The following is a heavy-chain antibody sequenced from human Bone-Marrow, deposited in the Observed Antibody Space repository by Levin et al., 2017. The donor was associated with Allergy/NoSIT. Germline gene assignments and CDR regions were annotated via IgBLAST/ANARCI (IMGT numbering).Heavy chain of an antibody. Sequence: GESLKISCAASKFTFSDYYMNWIRQAPGKGLEWVSYISDTSTYTRYADSVKGRFTISRDNAKNSLYLQMHSLRAEDTAVYFCARGRHPAARVVAGGTGYFDLWGRGTLVTVSS. CDR1: KFTFSDYY. CDR3: ARGRHPAARVVAGGTGYFDL. D-gene: IGHD2-2*01. V-gene: IGHV3-11*05. CDR2: ISDTSTYT. J-gene: IGHJ2*01.